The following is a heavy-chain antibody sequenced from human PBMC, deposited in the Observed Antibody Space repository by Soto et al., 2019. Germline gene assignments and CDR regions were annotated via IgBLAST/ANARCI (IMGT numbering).Heavy chain of an antibody. Sequence: GESLKISCAASGFTFSDYAMHWVRQAPGKGLEWVAKIKQDGSKKYYVDSVKGRFTISRDNAKNSLYLQMNSLRAEDTAVYYCARGLVVVPAAIHYYYMDVWGKGTTVTVSS. V-gene: IGHV3-7*01. CDR2: IKQDGSKK. D-gene: IGHD2-2*01. CDR1: GFTFSDYA. CDR3: ARGLVVVPAAIHYYYMDV. J-gene: IGHJ6*03.